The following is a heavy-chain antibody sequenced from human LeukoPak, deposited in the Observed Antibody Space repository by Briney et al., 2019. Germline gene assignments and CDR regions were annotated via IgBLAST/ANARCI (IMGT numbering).Heavy chain of an antibody. Sequence: GGSLRLSCAASGFTFSSYGMHWVRQAPGKGLEWVAVVSYDGGSKHYQDSVNGRFTISRDNSKNTLYLQMNSLRAEDAAVYYCAKDFFPKTSVYYFDSWGQGTLVTVSS. CDR2: VSYDGGSK. J-gene: IGHJ4*02. D-gene: IGHD3-16*01. V-gene: IGHV3-30*18. CDR3: AKDFFPKTSVYYFDS. CDR1: GFTFSSYG.